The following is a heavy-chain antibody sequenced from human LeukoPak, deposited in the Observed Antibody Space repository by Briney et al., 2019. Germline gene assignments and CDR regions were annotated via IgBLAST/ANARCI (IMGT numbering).Heavy chain of an antibody. CDR3: ARVGFDL. CDR1: VGSFSDYS. J-gene: IGHJ2*01. Sequence: SETPSLTCAVYVGSFSDYSWSWIRQPPGKGLEWIGEINHSGIANYNPSLKSRVTISVDPSKNQFSLKVTYVTAADTAVYYYARVGFDLWGRGTLVTVSS. V-gene: IGHV4-34*01. CDR2: INHSGIA.